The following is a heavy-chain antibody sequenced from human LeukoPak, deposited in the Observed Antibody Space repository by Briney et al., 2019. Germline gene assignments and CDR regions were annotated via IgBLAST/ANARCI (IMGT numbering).Heavy chain of an antibody. V-gene: IGHV4-39*07. J-gene: IGHJ3*01. Sequence: SETLSLTCTVSGGSISSSSSYWGWVRQPPGKGLESIGIIFYTGSTYYNPSLKSRVTMSKDTSKNQFSLMLSSLIAADTAVYXCARGPRMXXGXXXTF. D-gene: IGHD1-14*01. CDR2: IFYTGST. CDR3: ARGPRMXXGXXXTF. CDR1: GGSISSSSSY.